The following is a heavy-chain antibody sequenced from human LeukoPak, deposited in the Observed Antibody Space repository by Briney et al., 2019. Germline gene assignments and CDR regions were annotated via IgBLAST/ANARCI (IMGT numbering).Heavy chain of an antibody. CDR3: AKDQERANVWQQLVLGAFDI. J-gene: IGHJ3*02. Sequence: PGGSLRLSCAASGFTVSSNYMSWVRQAPGKGLEWVSAISGSGGSTYYADSVKGRFTISRDNSKNTLYLQMNSLRAEDTAVYYCAKDQERANVWQQLVLGAFDIWGQGTMVTVSS. CDR1: GFTVSSNY. D-gene: IGHD6-13*01. V-gene: IGHV3-23*01. CDR2: ISGSGGST.